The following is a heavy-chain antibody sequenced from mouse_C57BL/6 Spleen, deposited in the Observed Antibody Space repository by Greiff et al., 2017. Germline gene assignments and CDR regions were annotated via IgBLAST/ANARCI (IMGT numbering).Heavy chain of an antibody. CDR2: INPSNGGT. D-gene: IGHD3-3*01. V-gene: IGHV1-53*01. Sequence: VQLQQPGTELVKPGASVKLSCKASGYTFTSYWMHWVKQRPGQGLEWIGNINPSNGGTNYNEKFKSKATLTVDKSSSTAYMQLSRLTAEDSAVYYCARERADFASFAYWGQGTLVTVSA. CDR1: GYTFTSYW. CDR3: ARERADFASFAY. J-gene: IGHJ3*01.